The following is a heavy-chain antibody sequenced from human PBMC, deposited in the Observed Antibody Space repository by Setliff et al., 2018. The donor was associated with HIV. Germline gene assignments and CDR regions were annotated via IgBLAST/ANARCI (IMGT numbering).Heavy chain of an antibody. CDR1: DGYISDGDYY. CDR2: SYYSGSA. Sequence: SETLSLTCTVSDGYISDGDYYWTWIRQPPGKGLEWIGHSYYSGSAHYNASLKSRVTMSVDMSNNQFSLKLRSVTAADTAVYYCARWTYYHASGSYRGKFDYWGQGTLV. D-gene: IGHD3-10*01. CDR3: ARWTYYHASGSYRGKFDY. V-gene: IGHV4-30-4*08. J-gene: IGHJ4*02.